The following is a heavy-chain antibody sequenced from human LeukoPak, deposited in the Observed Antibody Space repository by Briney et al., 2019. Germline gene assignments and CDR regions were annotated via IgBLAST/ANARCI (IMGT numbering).Heavy chain of an antibody. V-gene: IGHV3-48*03. Sequence: GGSLRLSCAASGFTFNSFEMNWVRQAPGKGLEWVSYISGSGSTMYYAGSVKGRFTISRDNAKNSLYLQMNSLRADDTAVFYWARDRGGEFDYWGQGTLVTVSS. J-gene: IGHJ4*02. CDR2: ISGSGSTM. CDR1: GFTFNSFE. D-gene: IGHD3-16*01. CDR3: ARDRGGEFDY.